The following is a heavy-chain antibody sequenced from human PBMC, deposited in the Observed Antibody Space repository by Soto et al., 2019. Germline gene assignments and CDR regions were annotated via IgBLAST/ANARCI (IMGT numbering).Heavy chain of an antibody. CDR2: ISYDGSNK. Sequence: GGSLRLSCAASGFTFSSYGMHWVRQAPGKGLEWVAVISYDGSNKYYADSVKGRFTISRDNSKNTLYLQMNSLRAEDTAVYYCAKGGVIAVADFDYWGQGTLVTVSS. CDR3: AKGGVIAVADFDY. J-gene: IGHJ4*02. V-gene: IGHV3-30*18. CDR1: GFTFSSYG. D-gene: IGHD6-19*01.